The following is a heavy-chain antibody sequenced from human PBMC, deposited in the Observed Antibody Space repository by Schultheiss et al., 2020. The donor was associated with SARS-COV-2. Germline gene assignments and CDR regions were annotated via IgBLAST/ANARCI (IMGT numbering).Heavy chain of an antibody. D-gene: IGHD5-24*01. Sequence: GGSLRLFCAASGFTFSSYAMSWVRQAPGKGLEWVSAISGSGGSTYYADSVKGRFTISRDNSKNTLYLQMNSLRSDDTAVYYCARWPPSETSPFDYWGQGTLVTVSS. V-gene: IGHV3-23*01. CDR2: ISGSGGST. CDR3: ARWPPSETSPFDY. J-gene: IGHJ4*02. CDR1: GFTFSSYA.